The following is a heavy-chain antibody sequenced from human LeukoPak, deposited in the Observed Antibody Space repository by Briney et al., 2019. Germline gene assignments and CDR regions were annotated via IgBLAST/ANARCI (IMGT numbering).Heavy chain of an antibody. J-gene: IGHJ4*02. V-gene: IGHV1-69-2*01. CDR2: VDPEDGET. Sequence: ASVKVSCKVSGYTFTDYYMHWVQQAPGKGLEWMGLVDPEDGETIYAEKFQGRVTITADTSTDTAYMELSSLRSEDTAVYYRATDPYYDSSGYTFDYWGQGTLVTVSS. CDR3: ATDPYYDSSGYTFDY. D-gene: IGHD3-22*01. CDR1: GYTFTDYY.